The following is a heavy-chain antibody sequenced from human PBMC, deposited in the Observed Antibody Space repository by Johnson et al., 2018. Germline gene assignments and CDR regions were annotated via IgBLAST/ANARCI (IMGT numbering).Heavy chain of an antibody. V-gene: IGHV4-59*01. Sequence: QVQLQESGPGLVKPSETLYLTCTVSGGSIGNYYWTWIRQPPGNGLEWIGYIYSTGVTNYNPSLKSRVTISLDTSRNLLSLKLSSVTAADTAVYYCARAQSDYYYCYYYNMDVWGKGTPVIFSS. CDR1: GGSIGNYY. CDR3: ARAQSDYYYCYYYNMDV. D-gene: IGHD2/OR15-2a*01. CDR2: IYSTGVT. J-gene: IGHJ6*03.